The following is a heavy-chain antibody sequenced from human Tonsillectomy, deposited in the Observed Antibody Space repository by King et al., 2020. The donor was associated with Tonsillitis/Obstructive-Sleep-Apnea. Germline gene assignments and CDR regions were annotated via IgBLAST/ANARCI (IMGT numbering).Heavy chain of an antibody. CDR2: IYHSGST. Sequence: VQLQESGPGLVKPSGTLSLSCVVSGGSISSSNWWSCVRQPPVKGLEWIGEIYHSGSTNYNPSLKSRVTISVDKSKNQFSLKLSSVTAADTAVYYCARDPMVTTLSGEVKLGFDPWGQGTLVTVSS. CDR3: ARDPMVTTLSGEVKLGFDP. V-gene: IGHV4-4*02. CDR1: GGSISSSNW. D-gene: IGHD4-17*01. J-gene: IGHJ5*02.